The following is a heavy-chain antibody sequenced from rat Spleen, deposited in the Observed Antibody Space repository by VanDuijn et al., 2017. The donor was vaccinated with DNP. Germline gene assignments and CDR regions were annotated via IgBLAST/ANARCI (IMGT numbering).Heavy chain of an antibody. D-gene: IGHD5-1*01. Sequence: EVLLQESGPGLVKPSQSLSLTCSVTGFSITNNFKWSWIRKFPGNRLEWMGYVTNAGSTDYNPSRKSRISITTDTSKNQFSLQVSSVSTEDTAPCYWAIQLGVFDYWGQGVMVTVSS. CDR3: AIQLGVFDY. CDR2: VTNAGST. V-gene: IGHV3-3*01. J-gene: IGHJ2*01. CDR1: GFSITNNFK.